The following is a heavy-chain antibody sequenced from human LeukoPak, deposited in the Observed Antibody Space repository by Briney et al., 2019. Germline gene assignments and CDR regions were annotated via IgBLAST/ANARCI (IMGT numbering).Heavy chain of an antibody. CDR3: ARGRYYDSSGPFDY. D-gene: IGHD3-22*01. CDR2: IYYSGST. Sequence: SETQSLTCTVSGGSISSYYWSWIRQPPGKGLEWIGYIYYSGSTNYNPSLKSRVTISVDTSKNQFSLKLSSVTAADTAVYYCARGRYYDSSGPFDYWGQGTLVTVSS. V-gene: IGHV4-59*01. J-gene: IGHJ4*02. CDR1: GGSISSYY.